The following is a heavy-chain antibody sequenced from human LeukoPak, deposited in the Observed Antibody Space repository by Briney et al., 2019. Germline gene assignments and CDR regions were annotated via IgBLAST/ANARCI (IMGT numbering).Heavy chain of an antibody. V-gene: IGHV3-7*01. CDR3: ARDGLTYYDFWSGYNWFDP. D-gene: IGHD3-3*01. CDR2: IKQDGSEK. CDR1: GFTFSSYW. Sequence: PGGSLRLSCAPSGFTFSSYWMSWVRQAPGKGLEWVANIKQDGSEKYYVDSVKGRFTISRDNAKNSLYLQMNSLRAEDTAVYYCARDGLTYYDFWSGYNWFDPWGQGTLVTVSS. J-gene: IGHJ5*02.